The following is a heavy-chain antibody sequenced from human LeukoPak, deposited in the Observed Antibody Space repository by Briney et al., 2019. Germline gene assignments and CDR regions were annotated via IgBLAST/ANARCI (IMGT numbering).Heavy chain of an antibody. J-gene: IGHJ4*02. V-gene: IGHV3-23*01. CDR2: IGESGGST. CDR3: VREGATFEN. Sequence: GGSLRLSCAASGFTFNSYAMTWVRQAPGKGLEWVSAIGESGGSTYYADSVKGRFTISRDNSMNTLYLQMNSLRAEDTAVYYCVREGATFENWGQGTLVTVSS. D-gene: IGHD1-26*01. CDR1: GFTFNSYA.